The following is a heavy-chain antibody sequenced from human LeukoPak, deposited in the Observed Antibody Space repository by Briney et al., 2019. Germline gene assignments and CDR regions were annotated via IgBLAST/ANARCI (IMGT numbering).Heavy chain of an antibody. CDR3: ASGYSGYGRYMDYYYGMDV. V-gene: IGHV3-66*01. CDR1: GFTVSSNY. CDR2: IYSGGST. D-gene: IGHD5-12*01. J-gene: IGHJ6*02. Sequence: GGSLRLSCAASGFTVSSNYMGWVRQAPGKGLEWVSVIYSGGSTYYADSVKGRFTISRDNSKNTLYLQMNSLRAEDTAVYYCASGYSGYGRYMDYYYGMDVWGQGTTVTVSS.